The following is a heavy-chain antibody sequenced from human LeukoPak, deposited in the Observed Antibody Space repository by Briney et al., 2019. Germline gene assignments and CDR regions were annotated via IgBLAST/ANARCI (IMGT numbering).Heavy chain of an antibody. V-gene: IGHV3-48*01. CDR2: ISSSSSTI. J-gene: IGHJ4*02. Sequence: GGSLRLSCAASGFIFGTYSMNWVRQAPGKGLEWVSYISSSSSTIYYADSVKGRFTISRDNAKNSLYLQMNSLRAEDTAVYYCARGSSSWSYYFDYWGQGTLVTVSS. CDR3: ARGSSSWSYYFDY. D-gene: IGHD6-13*01. CDR1: GFIFGTYS.